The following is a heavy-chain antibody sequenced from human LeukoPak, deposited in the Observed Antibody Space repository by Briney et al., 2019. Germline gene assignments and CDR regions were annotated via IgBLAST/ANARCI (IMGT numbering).Heavy chain of an antibody. CDR3: ARGNYYDSSGYYAFRYYYYMDV. CDR2: ISYSGST. J-gene: IGHJ6*03. Sequence: PSETLSLTCTVSGGSISSYCGSWIRQPPGKGLEWIGYISYSGSTNYNPSLKKRVTISVDTSKNQFSLKLSSVTAADTAVYYCARGNYYDSSGYYAFRYYYYMDVWGKGTTVTISS. V-gene: IGHV4-59*08. D-gene: IGHD3-22*01. CDR1: GGSISSYC.